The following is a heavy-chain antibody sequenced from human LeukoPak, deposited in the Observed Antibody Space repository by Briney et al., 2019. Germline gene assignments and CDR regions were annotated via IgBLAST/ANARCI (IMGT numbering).Heavy chain of an antibody. Sequence: GGSLRLSCAASRFTFSNYAMSWVRQAPGKGLEWVSTISGSGGSTYYADSVKGRFTISRDNAKNSLYLHMNSLRDEDTAMYYCARSGDSSGYFREITLYYFDSWGQGTLVTVSS. CDR1: RFTFSNYA. J-gene: IGHJ4*02. V-gene: IGHV3-23*01. D-gene: IGHD3-22*01. CDR2: ISGSGGST. CDR3: ARSGDSSGYFREITLYYFDS.